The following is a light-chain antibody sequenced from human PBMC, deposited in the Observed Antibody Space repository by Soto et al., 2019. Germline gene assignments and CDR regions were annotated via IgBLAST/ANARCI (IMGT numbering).Light chain of an antibody. V-gene: IGKV3-15*01. Sequence: EIVMTQSPDTLSVSPGERATLSCRASQSISNSLAWYQEKPGQAPRLLIQGASTRATGIPVRFSGSGSGTEFTLTISSLQSEDFAVYHWQQYHDWPLTFGGGTKVEVK. CDR3: QQYHDWPLT. CDR1: QSISNS. J-gene: IGKJ4*01. CDR2: GAS.